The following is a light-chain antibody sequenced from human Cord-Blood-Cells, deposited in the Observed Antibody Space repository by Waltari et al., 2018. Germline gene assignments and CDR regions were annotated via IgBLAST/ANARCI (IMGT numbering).Light chain of an antibody. Sequence: QSALTQPASVSGSPGQSITISCAGTSSDVGGYNYVSRYQQHPGKAPKLMIYDVSKRPSGVSNRFSGSKSGNTASLTISGLQAEDEADYCCSSYAGSNNFVVFGGGTKLTVL. V-gene: IGLV2-14*01. CDR1: SSDVGGYNY. J-gene: IGLJ2*01. CDR2: DVS. CDR3: SSYAGSNNFVV.